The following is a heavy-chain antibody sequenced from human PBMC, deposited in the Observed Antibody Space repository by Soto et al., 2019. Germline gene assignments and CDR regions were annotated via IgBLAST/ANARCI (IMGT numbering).Heavy chain of an antibody. CDR1: GFTFSSYW. Sequence: GGSLRLSCAASGFTFSSYWMSWVRQAPGKGLEWVANIKQDGSEKYYVDSVKGRFTISRDNAKNSLYLQMNSLRAGDTAVYYCAKDRTMARGIRAFDIWGQGTTVTVSS. CDR2: IKQDGSEK. J-gene: IGHJ3*02. V-gene: IGHV3-7*01. CDR3: AKDRTMARGIRAFDI. D-gene: IGHD3-10*01.